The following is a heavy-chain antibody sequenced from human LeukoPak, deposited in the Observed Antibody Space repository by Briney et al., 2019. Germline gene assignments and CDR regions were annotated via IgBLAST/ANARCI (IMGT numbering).Heavy chain of an antibody. CDR3: AREWQYQFDS. CDR1: GGSVTNTNYY. J-gene: IGHJ4*02. D-gene: IGHD4-11*01. Sequence: SETLSLTCTVSGGSVTNTNYYWAWIRQPLGEGLEWIGSVYHSGITYYTPSLKSRVSISVDTSKNQFSLKVTSVTAADTAVYYCAREWQYQFDSWGQGSLVTVSS. CDR2: VYHSGIT. V-gene: IGHV4-39*07.